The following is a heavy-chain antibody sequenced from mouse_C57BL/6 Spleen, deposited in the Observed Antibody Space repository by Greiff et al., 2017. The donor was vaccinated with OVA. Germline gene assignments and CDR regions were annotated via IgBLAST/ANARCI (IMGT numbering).Heavy chain of an antibody. CDR1: GYAFSSSW. CDR2: IYPGDGDT. J-gene: IGHJ3*01. CDR3: ARDYYSSSEGTWFAY. D-gene: IGHD1-1*01. Sequence: VKLMESGPELVKPGASVKISCKASGYAFSSSWMNWVKQRPGKGLEWIGRIYPGDGDTNYNGKFKGKATLTADKSSSTAYMQLSSLTSEDSAVYFWARDYYSSSEGTWFAYWGQGTLVTVSA. V-gene: IGHV1-82*01.